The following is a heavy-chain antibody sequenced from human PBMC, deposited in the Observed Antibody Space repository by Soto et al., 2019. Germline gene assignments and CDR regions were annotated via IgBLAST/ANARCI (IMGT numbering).Heavy chain of an antibody. CDR1: GFTFSNYD. CDR2: ISYDGGKE. CDR3: TRDALDLKGASRVTVTAPVGDY. Sequence: QVQLVESGGGVVQPGRSLRLSCTASGFTFSNYDMHWVRQAPGKGLEWVAVISYDGGKEYYADSLKGRFTISRDNSRNMLYLHLDSLRTEDAALYYCTRDALDLKGASRVTVTAPVGDYWGQGTLVTVSS. V-gene: IGHV3-30*03. J-gene: IGHJ4*02. D-gene: IGHD2-21*02.